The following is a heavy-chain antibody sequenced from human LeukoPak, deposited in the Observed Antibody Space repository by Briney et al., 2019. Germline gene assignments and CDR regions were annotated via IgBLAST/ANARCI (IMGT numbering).Heavy chain of an antibody. CDR1: GFTFSNYA. Sequence: PGGSLILSCAASGFTFSNYAMNWVRQAPGKGLEWLSAINGSGDKTYYADSVKGRFTVSRDNSKNTVYLQINSLRADDRAVYYCAKDRVTRVTSFFSQFDYWGQGTLVTVSS. CDR3: AKDRVTRVTSFFSQFDY. CDR2: INGSGDKT. V-gene: IGHV3-23*01. J-gene: IGHJ4*02. D-gene: IGHD4-17*01.